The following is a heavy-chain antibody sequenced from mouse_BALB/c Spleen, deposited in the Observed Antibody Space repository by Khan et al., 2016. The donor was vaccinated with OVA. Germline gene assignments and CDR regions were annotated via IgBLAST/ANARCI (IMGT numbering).Heavy chain of an antibody. CDR3: AQIDDYGTGIDF. V-gene: IGHV1S135*01. D-gene: IGHD1-1*01. CDR1: DYSFTDYN. CDR2: IDPYNGGT. J-gene: IGHJ2*01. Sequence: VQLKQSGPELVKPGTSVKVSCKASDYSFTDYNMFWVKQSLGKSLEWIGYIDPYNGGTNYNQKFEGKATLTVDKSSSTAFMHLNSLTSEDSAVYFLAQIDDYGTGIDFWGKGTTLTVSS.